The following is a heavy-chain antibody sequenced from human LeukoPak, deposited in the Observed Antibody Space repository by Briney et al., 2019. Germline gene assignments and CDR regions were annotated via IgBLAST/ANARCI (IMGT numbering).Heavy chain of an antibody. CDR1: GYSFTSYW. D-gene: IGHD3-10*01. Sequence: GESLKISCKGSGYSFTSYWIGWVRQKPGKGLEWMGIIYPGDSDTRYSPSFQGQVTTSADKSISTAYLQWSSLKASDTAMYYCARQEFTMVRGVTSPFDYWGQGTLVTVSS. J-gene: IGHJ4*02. V-gene: IGHV5-51*01. CDR3: ARQEFTMVRGVTSPFDY. CDR2: IYPGDSDT.